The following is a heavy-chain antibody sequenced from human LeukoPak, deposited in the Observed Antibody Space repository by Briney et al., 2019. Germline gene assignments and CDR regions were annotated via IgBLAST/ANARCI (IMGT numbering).Heavy chain of an antibody. J-gene: IGHJ5*02. V-gene: IGHV1-24*01. Sequence: ASVKVSSKVSGYTLTELSMHWVRQAPGKGLEWMGGFDPEDGETIYAQKFQGRVTMTEDTSTDTAYMELSSLRSEDTAVYYCATAYTIFGVVTPTTNWFDPWGQGTLVTVSS. CDR1: GYTLTELS. D-gene: IGHD3-3*01. CDR2: FDPEDGET. CDR3: ATAYTIFGVVTPTTNWFDP.